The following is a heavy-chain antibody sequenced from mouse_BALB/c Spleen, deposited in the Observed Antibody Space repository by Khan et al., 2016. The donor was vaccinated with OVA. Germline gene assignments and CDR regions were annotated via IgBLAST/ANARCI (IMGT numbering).Heavy chain of an antibody. CDR2: IWSGGIT. CDR1: GFSLTSYG. Sequence: QVQLKESGPGLVQPSQSLSITCTVSGFSLTSYGVHWVRQSPGKGLEWLGVIWSGGITDYNAAFISRLSISKDNSKSQVFFKMNSLQPDDTAIYYSARHQGGYYGSSAGFAYWGQGTLVTVSA. D-gene: IGHD1-1*01. V-gene: IGHV2-4-1*01. J-gene: IGHJ3*01. CDR3: ARHQGGYYGSSAGFAY.